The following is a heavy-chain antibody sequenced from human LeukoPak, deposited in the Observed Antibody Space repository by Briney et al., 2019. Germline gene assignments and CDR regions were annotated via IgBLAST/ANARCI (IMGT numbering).Heavy chain of an antibody. CDR3: ARTTYANSPYHFDF. CDR1: GYSFTSYW. J-gene: IGHJ4*02. V-gene: IGHV5-51*01. D-gene: IGHD2-2*01. CDR2: INPGDSDT. Sequence: GESLKISCKGSGYSFTSYWIGWVRQMPGKGLEWVGLINPGDSDTRYSPSFQGQVTISADKSIRTAYLQWSSLKASDTAMYYCARTTYANSPYHFDFWGQGTLVTVSS.